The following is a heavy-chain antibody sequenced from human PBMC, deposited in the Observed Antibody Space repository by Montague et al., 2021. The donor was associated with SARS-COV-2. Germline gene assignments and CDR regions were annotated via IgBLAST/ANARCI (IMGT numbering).Heavy chain of an antibody. CDR2: IYTTGSS. Sequence: ETLSLTCAVSAGSIRDYYWSWIRQPAGKGLEWIGRIYTTGSSDXSPSLQSRVTMSVDTSKNQVSLRLMSVTAADTALYYCARERSYLYWYFDLWGRGTLVTVSS. CDR1: AGSIRDYY. V-gene: IGHV4-4*07. CDR3: ARERSYLYWYFDL. J-gene: IGHJ2*01.